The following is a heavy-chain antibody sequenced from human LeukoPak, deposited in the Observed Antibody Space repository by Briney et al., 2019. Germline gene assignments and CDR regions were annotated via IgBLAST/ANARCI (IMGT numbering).Heavy chain of an antibody. V-gene: IGHV3-23*01. J-gene: IGHJ4*02. Sequence: GGSLRLSCAASGFTFNSYAMSWVRQAPGKGLEWVSGISANGAKTYYADSVKGRFTISRDNSTNTQSLQMNSLRAEDTALYYCAKGWSVTMVMDAPGDWGQGALVTVSS. CDR2: ISANGAKT. CDR3: AKGWSVTMVMDAPGD. CDR1: GFTFNSYA. D-gene: IGHD3-10*01.